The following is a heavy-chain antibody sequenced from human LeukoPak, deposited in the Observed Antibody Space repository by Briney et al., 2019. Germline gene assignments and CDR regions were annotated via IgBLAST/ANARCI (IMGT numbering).Heavy chain of an antibody. CDR1: GGSISGGSYY. CDR3: ARAFSYGSSPIDY. CDR2: IYPDGNT. Sequence: PSQTLSLTCTVSGGSISGGSYYWSWIRQPAGKGLEWIGIIYPDGNTYYSPSLKSRVTISKDTSKNQFSLKLTSVTAADTAVYYCARAFSYGSSPIDYWGQGTLVTVSS. D-gene: IGHD5-18*01. V-gene: IGHV4-61*02. J-gene: IGHJ4*02.